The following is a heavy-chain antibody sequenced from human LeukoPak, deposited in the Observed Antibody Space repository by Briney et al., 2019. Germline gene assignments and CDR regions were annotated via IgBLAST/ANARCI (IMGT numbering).Heavy chain of an antibody. CDR2: INPNSGGT. J-gene: IGHJ2*01. D-gene: IGHD4-17*01. CDR1: GYTFTGYY. Sequence: GASVKVSCKASGYTFTGYYMHWVRQAPGQGLEWMGWINPNSGGTNYAQKFQGRVTMTRDTSISTAYMELSRLRSDDTAVYYCARDSLYGPYWYFDLWGRGTLVTVSS. V-gene: IGHV1-2*02. CDR3: ARDSLYGPYWYFDL.